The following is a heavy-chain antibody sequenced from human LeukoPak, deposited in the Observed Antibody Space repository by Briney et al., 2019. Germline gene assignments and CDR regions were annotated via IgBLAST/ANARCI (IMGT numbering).Heavy chain of an antibody. Sequence: PGGSLRLSCAASGFTFSSYSMNWVRQAPGKGLEWVAFIRYAGSHKYYADSVKGRFTISRDNSKNTLYLQMNSLRAEDTAVYYCAKDLFYEYYFDYWGQGTLVTVSS. D-gene: IGHD5/OR15-5a*01. V-gene: IGHV3-30*02. CDR1: GFTFSSYS. CDR2: IRYAGSHK. CDR3: AKDLFYEYYFDY. J-gene: IGHJ4*02.